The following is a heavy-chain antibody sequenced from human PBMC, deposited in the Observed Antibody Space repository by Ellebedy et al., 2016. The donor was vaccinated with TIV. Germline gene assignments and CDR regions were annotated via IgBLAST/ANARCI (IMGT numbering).Heavy chain of an antibody. CDR3: ARDLPAERARGYSYGYIHDY. Sequence: ASVKVSCXASGYTFTSYGISWVRQAPGQGLEWMGWISAYNGNTNYAQKLQGRVTMTTDTSTSTAYMELRSLRSDDTAVYYCARDLPAERARGYSYGYIHDYWGQGTLVTVSS. D-gene: IGHD5-18*01. V-gene: IGHV1-18*04. CDR1: GYTFTSYG. J-gene: IGHJ4*02. CDR2: ISAYNGNT.